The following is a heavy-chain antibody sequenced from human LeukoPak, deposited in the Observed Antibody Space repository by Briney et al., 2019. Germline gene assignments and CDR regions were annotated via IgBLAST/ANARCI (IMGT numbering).Heavy chain of an antibody. CDR1: GFTFSSYG. CDR2: ISYDGSNK. Sequence: PGGSLRLSCAASGFTFSSYGMHWVRQAPGNGLEWVALISYDGSNKYYVDSVKGRFTISRDNSKNTLYLQMNSLRAEDTAVYYCAKDRQRFIVGASGGLAGFDYWGLGTLVTVSS. V-gene: IGHV3-30*18. CDR3: AKDRQRFIVGASGGLAGFDY. D-gene: IGHD1-26*01. J-gene: IGHJ4*02.